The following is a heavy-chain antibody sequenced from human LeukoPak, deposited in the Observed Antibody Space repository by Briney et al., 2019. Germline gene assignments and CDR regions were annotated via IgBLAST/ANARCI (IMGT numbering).Heavy chain of an antibody. V-gene: IGHV3-21*01. J-gene: IGHJ4*02. D-gene: IGHD1-1*01. CDR1: GFTFSSYS. CDR3: ARCTTGRTFGSLREIKKSREIDY. Sequence: GGSLRLSCAASGFTFSSYSMNWVRQAPGKGLEWVSSISSSSSYIYYADSVRGRFTISRDNAKNSLFLQMDSLRGEDTAVYYCARCTTGRTFGSLREIKKSREIDYWGQGTLVTVSS. CDR2: ISSSSSYI.